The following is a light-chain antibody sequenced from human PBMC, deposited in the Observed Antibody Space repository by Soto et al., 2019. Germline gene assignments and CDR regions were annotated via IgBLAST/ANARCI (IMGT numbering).Light chain of an antibody. CDR2: AAS. V-gene: IGKV1-39*01. CDR3: QKSYSTPRIT. Sequence: DIQMTQSPSSLSASVGDRVTITCRASQGISSYLNWYQQKPGKAPKLLIYAASSLQSGVPSRFSGSGSGTDFTLTISSLQPEDFATYYCQKSYSTPRITVGQGTRLEIK. J-gene: IGKJ5*01. CDR1: QGISSY.